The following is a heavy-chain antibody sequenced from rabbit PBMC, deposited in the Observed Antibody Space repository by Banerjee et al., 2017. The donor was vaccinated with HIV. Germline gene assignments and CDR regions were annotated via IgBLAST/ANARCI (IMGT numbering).Heavy chain of an antibody. CDR2: INTSSGNT. CDR1: GFDLSSYYY. Sequence: QSLEESGGDLVKPGASLTLTCTVSGFDLSSYYYMCWVRQAPGKGLEWIACINTSSGNTVYASWAKGRFTISRTSSTTVTLQMTSLTAADTATYFCARDPGAFGFNLWGPGTLVTVS. V-gene: IGHV1S40*01. D-gene: IGHD4-1*01. J-gene: IGHJ4*01. CDR3: ARDPGAFGFNL.